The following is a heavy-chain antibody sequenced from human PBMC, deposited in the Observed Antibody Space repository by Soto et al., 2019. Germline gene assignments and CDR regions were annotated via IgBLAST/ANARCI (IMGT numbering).Heavy chain of an antibody. J-gene: IGHJ4*02. CDR2: IFPLTDIP. CDR1: GGTFRNYP. V-gene: IGHV1-69*02. CDR3: ARGPLVVLNYFES. Sequence: QVQLVQPGTEVKTPGSSVKVSCKASGGTFRNYPINWVRQAPGQGLEWMGSIFPLTDIPDYAQNFQARLTISADKSTSTAYMELSSLTSDDTAMYFCARGPLVVLNYFESWGQGTLVTVSS.